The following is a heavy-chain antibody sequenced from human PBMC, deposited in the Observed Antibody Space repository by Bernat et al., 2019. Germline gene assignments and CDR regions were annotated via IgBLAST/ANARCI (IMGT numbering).Heavy chain of an antibody. CDR2: INHSGST. Sequence: QVQLQESGPGLVKPSETLSLTCTVSGGSISSYYWSWIRQPPGKGLEWIGEINHSGSTNYNPSLKSRVTISVDTSKNQFSLKLSSVTAADTAVYYCARGSYYGSGRGFDPWGQGTLVTVSS. D-gene: IGHD3-10*01. J-gene: IGHJ5*02. CDR1: GGSISSYY. CDR3: ARGSYYGSGRGFDP. V-gene: IGHV4-34*01.